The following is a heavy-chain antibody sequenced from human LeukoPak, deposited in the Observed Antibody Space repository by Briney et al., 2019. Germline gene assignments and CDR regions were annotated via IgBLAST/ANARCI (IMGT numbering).Heavy chain of an antibody. V-gene: IGHV1-18*01. J-gene: IGHJ6*03. D-gene: IGHD3-22*01. CDR1: GYTFTSYG. CDR3: ARSLGYYDSSGYYLNYYYYYYMDV. Sequence: GASVKVSCKASGYTFTSYGISWVRQAPGQGLEWMGWISAYNDNTNYAQKLQGRVTMTTDTSTGTAYMELRSLRSDDTAVYYCARSLGYYDSSGYYLNYYYYYYMDVWGKGTTVTVSS. CDR2: ISAYNDNT.